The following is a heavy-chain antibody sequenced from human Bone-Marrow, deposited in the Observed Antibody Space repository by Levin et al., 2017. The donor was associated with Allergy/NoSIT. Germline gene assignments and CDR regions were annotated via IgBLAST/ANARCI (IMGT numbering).Heavy chain of an antibody. CDR3: AKDAVHGARSDY. V-gene: IGHV3-23*01. Sequence: GESLKISCAASGFTFSSYAMSWVRQAPGKGLEWVSAISGSGGSTYYADSVKGRFTISRDNSKNTLYLQMNSLRAEDTAVYYCAKDAVHGARSDYWGQGTLVTVSS. CDR2: ISGSGGST. D-gene: IGHD3-16*01. CDR1: GFTFSSYA. J-gene: IGHJ4*02.